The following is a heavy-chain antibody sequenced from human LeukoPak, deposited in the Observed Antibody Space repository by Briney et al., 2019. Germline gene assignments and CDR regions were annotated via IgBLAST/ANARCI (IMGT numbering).Heavy chain of an antibody. CDR2: IYYSGST. J-gene: IGHJ4*02. CDR3: ARFFSSWIPFDY. Sequence: SETLSLTCTVSGGSISSSSYYWGWIRQPPGKGLEWIGSIYYSGSTYYDPSLKSRVTISVDTSKNQFSLKLSSVTAADTAVYYCARFFSSWIPFDYWGQGTLVTVSS. D-gene: IGHD6-13*01. CDR1: GGSISSSSYY. V-gene: IGHV4-39*01.